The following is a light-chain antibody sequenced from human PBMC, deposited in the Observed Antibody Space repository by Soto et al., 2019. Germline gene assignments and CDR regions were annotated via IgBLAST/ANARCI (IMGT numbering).Light chain of an antibody. V-gene: IGKV3-11*01. CDR2: DAS. Sequence: VLTQSPATLSLSPGERATLSCRASLNVNSYLAWYQQKPGQAPRLLIYDASNRATGVPARFSGSGSGTDFTLTISSLEPEDFAVYYCQQRANWLMYTFGQGTKLEIK. CDR1: LNVNSY. J-gene: IGKJ2*01. CDR3: QQRANWLMYT.